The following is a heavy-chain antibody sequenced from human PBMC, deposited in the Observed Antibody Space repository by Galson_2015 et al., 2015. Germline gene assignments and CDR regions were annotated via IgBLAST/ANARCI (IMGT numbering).Heavy chain of an antibody. Sequence: SLRLSCAASGFTFDDYAMHWVRHAPGKGLEWVSGISWNSGSMGYADSVKGRFTISRDNAKNSLYLQMNSLRAEDTALYYCAKDMKYQLLYAFDYWGQGTLVTVSS. D-gene: IGHD2-2*02. CDR2: ISWNSGSM. J-gene: IGHJ4*02. CDR3: AKDMKYQLLYAFDY. CDR1: GFTFDDYA. V-gene: IGHV3-9*01.